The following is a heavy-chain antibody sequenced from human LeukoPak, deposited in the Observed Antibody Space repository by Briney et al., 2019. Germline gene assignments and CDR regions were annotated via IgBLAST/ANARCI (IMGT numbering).Heavy chain of an antibody. D-gene: IGHD3-3*01. J-gene: IGHJ4*02. Sequence: GGSLRLSCAASGFTFSTYSMNWVRQAPGKGLEWGSSISSSSSYIYYADSVKGRFTISRDNAKNSLHLQMNSLRAEDTAVYYCARDGLMSGSDPSYFDYWGQGTLVTVSS. CDR1: GFTFSTYS. CDR2: ISSSSSYI. CDR3: ARDGLMSGSDPSYFDY. V-gene: IGHV3-21*01.